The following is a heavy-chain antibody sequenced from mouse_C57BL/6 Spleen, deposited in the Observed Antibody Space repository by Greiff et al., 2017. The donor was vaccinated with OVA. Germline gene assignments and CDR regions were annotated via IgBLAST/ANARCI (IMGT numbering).Heavy chain of an antibody. CDR2: IWSGGST. CDR1: GFSLTSYG. V-gene: IGHV2-4*01. J-gene: IGHJ4*01. Sequence: VQLVESGPGLVQPSQSLSITCTVSGFSLTSYGVHWVRQPPGKGLEWLGVIWSGGSTDYNAAFISSLSISKDNSKSQVFFKMNSLQADDTAIYYCAKGTEAMDYWGQGTSVTVSS. D-gene: IGHD3-3*01. CDR3: AKGTEAMDY.